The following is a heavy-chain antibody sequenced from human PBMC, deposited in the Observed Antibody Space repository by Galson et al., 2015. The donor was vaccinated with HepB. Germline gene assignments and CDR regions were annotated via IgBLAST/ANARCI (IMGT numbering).Heavy chain of an antibody. D-gene: IGHD2-2*01. J-gene: IGHJ3*02. CDR1: GFTFSSYA. CDR3: ARDRAMTDAFDI. CDR2: ISYDGSNK. V-gene: IGHV3-30-3*01. Sequence: SLRLSCAASGFTFSSYAMHWVRQAPGKGLEWVAVISYDGSNKYYADSVKGRFTISRDNSKNTLYLQMNSLRAEDTAVYYCARDRAMTDAFDIWGQGTMVTVSS.